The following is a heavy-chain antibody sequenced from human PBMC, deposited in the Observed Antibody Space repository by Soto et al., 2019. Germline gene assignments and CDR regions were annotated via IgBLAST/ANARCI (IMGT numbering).Heavy chain of an antibody. CDR1: GFTFTSSA. Sequence: ASVKVSCKASGFTFTSSAMQWVRQARGQRLEWIGWIVVGSGNTNYAQKFQERVTITRDMSTSTAYMELSSLRSEDTAVYYCAADFAVAAAAQIAAREPNYYYYYMDVWGKGTTVTVSS. CDR2: IVVGSGNT. J-gene: IGHJ6*03. D-gene: IGHD6-13*01. CDR3: AADFAVAAAAQIAAREPNYYYYYMDV. V-gene: IGHV1-58*02.